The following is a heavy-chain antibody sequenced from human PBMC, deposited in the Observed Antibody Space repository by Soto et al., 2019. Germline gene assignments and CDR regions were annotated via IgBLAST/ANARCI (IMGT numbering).Heavy chain of an antibody. CDR3: ARDFTTAETPGDDFDY. J-gene: IGHJ4*02. V-gene: IGHV3-74*01. CDR2: INADGRTT. CDR1: GFTFGNYW. Sequence: EVQLVESGGGLVQPGGSLRLSCAVSGFTFGNYWMHWVRQPPGRGLMWVARINADGRTTSYADSVESRFTISRDNAKNTLSLEMNSLRAEDTAIYYCARDFTTAETPGDDFDYWGQGTLVTVSS. D-gene: IGHD4-17*01.